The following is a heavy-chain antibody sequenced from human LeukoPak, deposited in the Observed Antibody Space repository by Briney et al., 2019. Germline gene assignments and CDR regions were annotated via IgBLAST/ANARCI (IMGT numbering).Heavy chain of an antibody. V-gene: IGHV1-24*01. CDR3: ATSIPYYDFWSGYSFDY. D-gene: IGHD3-3*01. CDR2: FDPEDGET. CDR1: GYTLTELS. Sequence: VASVKVTCTVSGYTLTELSVHWVRQAPGKGLEWMGGFDPEDGETIYAQKFQGRVTMTEDTSTDTAYMELGSLRSEDTAVYYRATSIPYYDFWSGYSFDYWGQGTLVTVSS. J-gene: IGHJ4*02.